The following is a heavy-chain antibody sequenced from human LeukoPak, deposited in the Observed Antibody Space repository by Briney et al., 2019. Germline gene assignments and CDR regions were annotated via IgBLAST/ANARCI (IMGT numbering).Heavy chain of an antibody. CDR2: INWNSYNI. CDR3: AKDRNGDYYDSSSWFDP. V-gene: IGHV3-9*01. D-gene: IGHD3-22*01. CDR1: GFTFSSYS. Sequence: PGGSLRLSCAASGFTFSSYSMNWVRQAPGKGLEWVSGINWNSYNIGYADSVKGRFTISRDNAKNSLYLQMNSLRAEDTALYYCAKDRNGDYYDSSSWFDPWGQGTLVTVSS. J-gene: IGHJ5*02.